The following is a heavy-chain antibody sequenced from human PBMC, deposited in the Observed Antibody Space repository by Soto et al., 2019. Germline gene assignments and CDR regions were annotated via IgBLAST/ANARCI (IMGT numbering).Heavy chain of an antibody. CDR2: ISGSSQTI. J-gene: IGHJ4*02. CDR3: ARTLSWLRGPFDS. V-gene: IGHV3-48*02. D-gene: IGHD2-15*01. Sequence: PGGSLRLSCAASGFIFNTYSMNWVRQAPGKGLEWVSYISGSSQTIFYADSVRGRFTISRDNANNSTYLQMVSLRDEDTAVYYGARTLSWLRGPFDSWGQGTLVAVSS. CDR1: GFIFNTYS.